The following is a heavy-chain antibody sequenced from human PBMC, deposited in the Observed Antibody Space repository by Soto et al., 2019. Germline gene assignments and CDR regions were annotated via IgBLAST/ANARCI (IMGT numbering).Heavy chain of an antibody. CDR1: GDSVNNYY. CDR2: VCYSGST. CDR3: ARDATSGIHYFDD. J-gene: IGHJ4*02. D-gene: IGHD6-13*01. Sequence: QVHLQESGPGLVNPSETLSLTCTVTGDSVNNYYWSWMRQPPGKGLECLGYVCYSGSTNYNPSLKSRVNISVDTSKNQISLRLKSVTAADTAVYYCARDATSGIHYFDDWGQGSVVTVSS. V-gene: IGHV4-59*02.